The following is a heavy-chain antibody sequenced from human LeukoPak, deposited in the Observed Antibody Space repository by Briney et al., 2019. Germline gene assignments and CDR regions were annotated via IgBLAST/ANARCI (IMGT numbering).Heavy chain of an antibody. CDR3: ARGAAMVHRRAFDI. CDR2: IYYSGST. J-gene: IGHJ3*02. V-gene: IGHV4-59*01. CDR1: GGSISSYY. Sequence: SETLSLTCTVSGGSISSYYLSWLRQPRGKGLEWIGYIYYSGSTNYNPSLKSRVTISVDTSKNQFSLKLSSLTAADTAVYYCARGAAMVHRRAFDIWGQGRMVTVSS. D-gene: IGHD5-18*01.